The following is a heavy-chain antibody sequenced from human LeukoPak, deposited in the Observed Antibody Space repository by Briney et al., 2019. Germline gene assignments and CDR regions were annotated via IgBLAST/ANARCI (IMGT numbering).Heavy chain of an antibody. V-gene: IGHV1-69*05. Sequence: ASVKVSFKASGGTFSSYAISWVRQAPGQGLEWMGGIIPIFGTANYAQKFQGRVTITTDETTSTAYMELSSLRSEDTAVYYCARAPLLGYCSGGSCDWFDPWGQGTLVTVSS. CDR2: IIPIFGTA. CDR1: GGTFSSYA. CDR3: ARAPLLGYCSGGSCDWFDP. D-gene: IGHD2-15*01. J-gene: IGHJ5*02.